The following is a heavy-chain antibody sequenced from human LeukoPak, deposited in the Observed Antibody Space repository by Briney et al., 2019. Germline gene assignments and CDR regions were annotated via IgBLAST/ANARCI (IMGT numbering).Heavy chain of an antibody. CDR1: GFTFSSYW. Sequence: GGSLILSCAASGFTFSSYWMHWVRHAPGKGLVWVSRIIGDGSTTHYADSVRGRFTISTANSENTTYLQLNSLGAEDTAVYYSARDNNIVGDVRFQYWGQGTLVTVSS. J-gene: IGHJ4*02. D-gene: IGHD1-26*01. CDR2: IIGDGSTT. V-gene: IGHV3-74*01. CDR3: ARDNNIVGDVRFQY.